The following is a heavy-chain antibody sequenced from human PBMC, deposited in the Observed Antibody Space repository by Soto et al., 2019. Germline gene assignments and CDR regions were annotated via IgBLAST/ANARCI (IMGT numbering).Heavy chain of an antibody. Sequence: SHTLSLTCAISGNSVSSNSASLNLIKQSPSRGLEWLGRTYYRSKWYNDYAVSVKSRITINPDTSKNQFSLQLNSVTPEDTAVYYCARDQLESGNDAFDIWGQGTMVTVSS. J-gene: IGHJ3*02. V-gene: IGHV6-1*01. D-gene: IGHD1-1*01. CDR1: GNSVSSNSAS. CDR3: ARDQLESGNDAFDI. CDR2: TYYRSKWYN.